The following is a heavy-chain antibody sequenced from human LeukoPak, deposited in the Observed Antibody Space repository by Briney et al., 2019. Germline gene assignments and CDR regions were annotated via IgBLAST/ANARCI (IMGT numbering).Heavy chain of an antibody. V-gene: IGHV3-23*01. CDR3: AKALVRGVISYFDY. D-gene: IGHD3-10*01. J-gene: IGHJ4*02. Sequence: GGSLRLFCAASGFTFSSYAMSWVRQAPGKGLEWVSTISSSGGGTYYADSVKGRFTISRDNSKNSLYLQMNSLRAEDTAVYYCAKALVRGVISYFDYWGQGTLVTVSS. CDR2: ISSSGGGT. CDR1: GFTFSSYA.